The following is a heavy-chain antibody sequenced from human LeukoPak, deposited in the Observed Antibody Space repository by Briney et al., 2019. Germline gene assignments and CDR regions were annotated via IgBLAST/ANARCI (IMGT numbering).Heavy chain of an antibody. CDR1: GFTFSSYG. V-gene: IGHV3-30*18. J-gene: IGHJ4*02. CDR2: ISYDGSNK. CDR3: AKEFFDY. Sequence: GGSLRLSCAASGFTFSSYGMHWVRQAPGKGLEWVAVISYDGSNKYYADSVKGRFTISRVNSKNTLYLQMNSLRAEDTAVYYCAKEFFDYWGQGTLVTVSS.